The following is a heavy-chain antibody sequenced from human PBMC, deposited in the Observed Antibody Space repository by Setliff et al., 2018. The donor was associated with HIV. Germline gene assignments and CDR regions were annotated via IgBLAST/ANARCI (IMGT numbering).Heavy chain of an antibody. CDR1: GGSISSGSYF. D-gene: IGHD2-8*01. CDR2: IYSSGIT. CDR3: ARDPYCPNTCYEDFTFDS. J-gene: IGHJ4*02. Sequence: LSEPLSLTCTVSGGSISSGSYFWNWIRQPAGKGLEWIVRIYSSGITNYNPSLKSRLTISLDTSKNQFSLQVTSVTAADTAVYYCARDPYCPNTCYEDFTFDSWGQGTLVTVSS. V-gene: IGHV4-61*02.